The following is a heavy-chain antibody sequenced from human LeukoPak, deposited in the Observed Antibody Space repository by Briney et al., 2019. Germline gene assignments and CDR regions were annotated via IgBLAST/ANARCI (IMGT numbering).Heavy chain of an antibody. CDR1: GFTFSSYA. D-gene: IGHD2-2*01. CDR2: ISYDGSNK. CDR3: ASVVVVPAHTHLGAFDI. Sequence: GGSLRLSCAASGFTFSSYAMHWVRQAPGKGLEWVAVISYDGSNKYYADSVKGRFTISRGNSKNTLYLQMNSLRAEDTAVYYCASVVVVPAHTHLGAFDIWGQGTMVTVSS. V-gene: IGHV3-30-3*01. J-gene: IGHJ3*02.